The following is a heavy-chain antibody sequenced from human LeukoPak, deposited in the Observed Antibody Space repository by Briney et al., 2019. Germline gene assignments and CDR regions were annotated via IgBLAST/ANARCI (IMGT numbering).Heavy chain of an antibody. D-gene: IGHD6-13*01. Sequence: GGSLRLSCVASGFTFSSYEMNWVRQAPGKGLEWVSYISSSGSTIYYADSVKGRFTISRDNAKNSLYLQMNSLRAEDTGVYYCARVLRYNSSLWVDYWGQGTLVTVSS. CDR2: ISSSGSTI. CDR1: GFTFSSYE. J-gene: IGHJ4*02. V-gene: IGHV3-48*03. CDR3: ARVLRYNSSLWVDY.